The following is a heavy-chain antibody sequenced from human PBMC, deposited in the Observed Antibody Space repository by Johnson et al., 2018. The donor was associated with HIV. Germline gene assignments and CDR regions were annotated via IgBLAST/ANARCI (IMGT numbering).Heavy chain of an antibody. J-gene: IGHJ3*02. Sequence: QVQLVESGGGVVQPGGSLRLSCAASGFTFGSYAMHWVRQAPGKGLEWVALISFDGGTKYYADSVKGRFIISRDDSKDTLHLQMNSLRAEDTALYYCAKVRSGIARGGAFDIWGQGTMVTVSS. CDR2: ISFDGGTK. V-gene: IGHV3-30*04. CDR3: AKVRSGIARGGAFDI. CDR1: GFTFGSYA. D-gene: IGHD1-14*01.